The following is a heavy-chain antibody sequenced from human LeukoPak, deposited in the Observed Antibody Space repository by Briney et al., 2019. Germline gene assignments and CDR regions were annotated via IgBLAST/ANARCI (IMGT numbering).Heavy chain of an antibody. CDR3: AKALSRSSFVPRV. CDR2: ISGSGGST. CDR1: GFTFSSYW. J-gene: IGHJ6*02. V-gene: IGHV3-23*01. Sequence: GGSLRLSCAASGFTFSSYWMHWVRQAPGKGLEWVSAISGSGGSTYYADSVKGRFTISRDNSKNTLYLQMNSLRAEDTAVYYCAKALSRSSFVPRVWGQGTTVTVSS. D-gene: IGHD6-6*01.